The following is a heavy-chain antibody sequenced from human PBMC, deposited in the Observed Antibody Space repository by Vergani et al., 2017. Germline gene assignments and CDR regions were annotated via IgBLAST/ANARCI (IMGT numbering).Heavy chain of an antibody. J-gene: IGHJ6*03. V-gene: IGHV4-34*01. CDR2: IDHTGRP. D-gene: IGHD4-11*01. Sequence: QVQLQQWGGGLLKPSETLSLTCVVNGGSFTSYHWTWIRQSPGEGLEWVGDIDHTGRPDYNPSLKIRLTMSVDKSRNQFSLTLNSVTATDTAIYFCARVNTETNGQLYYYYYMDVWGQGTAVTVS. CDR1: GGSFTSYH. CDR3: ARVNTETNGQLYYYYYMDV.